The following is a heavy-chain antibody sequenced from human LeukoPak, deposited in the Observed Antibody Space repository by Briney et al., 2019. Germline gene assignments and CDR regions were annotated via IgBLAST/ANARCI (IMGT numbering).Heavy chain of an antibody. Sequence: GGSLRLSCAASGFTFSTYGMHWVRQAPGKGLEWVAVIWNDGSNKYYADSVKGRFTISRDNSRNTLYLQMNSLGGEDTAVYYCARDGWELLRDLGPLKYWGQGTLVTVSS. CDR2: IWNDGSNK. D-gene: IGHD1-26*01. CDR3: ARDGWELLRDLGPLKY. J-gene: IGHJ4*02. V-gene: IGHV3-33*01. CDR1: GFTFSTYG.